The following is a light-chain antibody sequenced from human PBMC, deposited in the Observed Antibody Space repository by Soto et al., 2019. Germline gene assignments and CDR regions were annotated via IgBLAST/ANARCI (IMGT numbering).Light chain of an antibody. CDR2: DAS. CDR3: QQYNSYPYT. V-gene: IGKV1-5*01. J-gene: IGKJ2*01. CDR1: QSISSW. Sequence: DIQMTQSPSTLSASVGERVTITCRASQSISSWLAWYQQRPGKAPKVLIYDASSLESGVPSRFSGSGSGTEFTLTISSLQPDDFATYYCQQYNSYPYTFGQGTKLEIK.